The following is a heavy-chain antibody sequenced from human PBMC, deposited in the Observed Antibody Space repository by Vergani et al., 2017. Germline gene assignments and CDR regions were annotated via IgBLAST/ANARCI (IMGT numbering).Heavy chain of an antibody. J-gene: IGHJ6*02. V-gene: IGHV3-9*02. Sequence: EVQLEESGGGLVLPGRSLRLSCVASGFTSAGYAMHWVRQAPGKGLEWVSGISWNSNSIGYADSVKGRFTISRDNAKNSLYLQMNSLRAEDTAVYYCAREQPLAYSSGWEAPRGMDVWGQGTTVTVSS. CDR2: ISWNSNSI. D-gene: IGHD6-19*01. CDR3: AREQPLAYSSGWEAPRGMDV. CDR1: GFTSAGYA.